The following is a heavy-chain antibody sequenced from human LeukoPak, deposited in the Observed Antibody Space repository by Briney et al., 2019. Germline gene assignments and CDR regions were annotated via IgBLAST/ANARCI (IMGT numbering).Heavy chain of an antibody. CDR3: AKDGGFYGENFDY. Sequence: GGSLRLSCAASGFTFSSYAMTWVRQAPGKGLEWVSVISASGGTTYYADSVKGRFTISRDNSKNTLYLQMNSLRADDTAVFYCAKDGGFYGENFDYWGQGTLVTVSS. CDR1: GFTFSSYA. V-gene: IGHV3-23*01. D-gene: IGHD4-17*01. J-gene: IGHJ4*02. CDR2: ISASGGTT.